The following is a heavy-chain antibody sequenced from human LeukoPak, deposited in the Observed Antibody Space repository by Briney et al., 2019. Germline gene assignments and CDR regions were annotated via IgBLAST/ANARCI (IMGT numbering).Heavy chain of an antibody. D-gene: IGHD3-3*01. CDR2: ISGNGGAT. V-gene: IGHV1-18*01. Sequence: ASVKVSCEASGYPFYIDGLSWVRQAPGQGLEWMGQISGNGGATKYAQRFQGRVTMTTDTVTSTAYLELTSLTSDGTGVYYCARDVPDFWSGFDSWGQGTLVTVSP. J-gene: IGHJ4*02. CDR1: GYPFYIDG. CDR3: ARDVPDFWSGFDS.